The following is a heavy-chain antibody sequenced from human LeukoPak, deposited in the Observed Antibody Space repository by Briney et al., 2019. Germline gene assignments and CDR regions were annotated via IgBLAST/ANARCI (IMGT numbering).Heavy chain of an antibody. J-gene: IGHJ6*02. Sequence: GGSLRLSCAASGFTFSNYEMNWVRQAPGKGLEWASYISSSGTTIYYAERRFTISRDNAKNSLYLQMNSLRAEDTAVYYCARAFSGRRMNGMDVWGQGTTVTVSS. CDR3: ARAFSGRRMNGMDV. D-gene: IGHD6-25*01. CDR1: GFTFSNYE. V-gene: IGHV3-48*03. CDR2: ISSSGTTI.